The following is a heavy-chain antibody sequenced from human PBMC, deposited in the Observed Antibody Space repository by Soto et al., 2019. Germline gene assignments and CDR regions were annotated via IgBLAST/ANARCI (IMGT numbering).Heavy chain of an antibody. J-gene: IGHJ5*02. D-gene: IGHD3-3*01. Sequence: SETLSLTCTVSGGSISSGGYYWSWIRQHPGKGLEWIGYIYYSGSTYYNPSLKSRVTISVDTSKNQFSLKLSSVTAADTAVYYWARDWSGCYGPSAGYNWFDTWGQGSLGTVSS. CDR2: IYYSGST. CDR1: GGSISSGGYY. V-gene: IGHV4-31*03. CDR3: ARDWSGCYGPSAGYNWFDT.